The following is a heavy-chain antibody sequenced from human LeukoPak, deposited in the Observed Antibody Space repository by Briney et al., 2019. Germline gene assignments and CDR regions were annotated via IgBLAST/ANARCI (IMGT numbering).Heavy chain of an antibody. J-gene: IGHJ5*02. CDR2: IYYSGST. V-gene: IGHV4-39*07. CDR1: GGSISSSSYY. CDR3: ARDSSGYYPNWFDP. Sequence: SETLSLTCTVSGGSISSSSYYWGWIRQPPGKGLEWIGSIYYSGSTYYNPSHKSRVTISVDTSKNQFSLKLSSVTAADTAVYYCARDSSGYYPNWFDPWGQGTLVTVSS. D-gene: IGHD3-22*01.